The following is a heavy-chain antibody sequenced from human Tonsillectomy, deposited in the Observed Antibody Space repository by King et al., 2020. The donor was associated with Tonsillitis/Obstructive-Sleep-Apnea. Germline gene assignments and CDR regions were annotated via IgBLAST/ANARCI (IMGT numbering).Heavy chain of an antibody. V-gene: IGHV3-15*01. CDR1: GFTFSNAW. CDR2: IKSKTDGGTT. J-gene: IGHJ6*03. CDR3: TTDVFPLSSNPHYYYYMDV. Sequence: VQLVESGGGLVKPGGSLRLSCAASGFTFSNAWMSWVRQAPGKGLEWVGRIKSKTDGGTTDYAAPVKGRFTISRDDSKNTLYLQMNSLKTEDTAVYYCTTDVFPLSSNPHYYYYMDVWGKGTTVTVSS. D-gene: IGHD4-11*01.